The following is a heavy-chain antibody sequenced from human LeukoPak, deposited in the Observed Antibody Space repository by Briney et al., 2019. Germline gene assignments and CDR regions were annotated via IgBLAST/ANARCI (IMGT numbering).Heavy chain of an antibody. CDR2: IYYSGST. CDR1: GDSISSGDFS. Sequence: SQTLSLTCAVSGDSISSGDFSCSWIRQPPGKGLEWIGYIYYSGSTYYNPSLESRVTISVDTSKNQFSLKLSSVTAADTAVYYCARDRLYSSGWYYFDYWGQGTLVTVSS. D-gene: IGHD6-19*01. CDR3: ARDRLYSSGWYYFDY. J-gene: IGHJ4*02. V-gene: IGHV4-30-4*08.